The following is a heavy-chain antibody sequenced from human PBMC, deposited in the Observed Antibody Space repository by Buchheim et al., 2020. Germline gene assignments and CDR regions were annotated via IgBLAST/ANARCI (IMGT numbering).Heavy chain of an antibody. J-gene: IGHJ4*02. V-gene: IGHV5-51*03. Sequence: EVQLVQSGAEVKKPGESLKISCKGSGYSFTSYWIGWVRQMPGKGLEWMGIIYPGDSDTRYSPSFQGPVTISVDKSINNAYLQWSSLEASHTAMYYCTRSSGAATTGEFDYWGQGTL. D-gene: IGHD2-15*01. CDR3: TRSSGAATTGEFDY. CDR2: IYPGDSDT. CDR1: GYSFTSYW.